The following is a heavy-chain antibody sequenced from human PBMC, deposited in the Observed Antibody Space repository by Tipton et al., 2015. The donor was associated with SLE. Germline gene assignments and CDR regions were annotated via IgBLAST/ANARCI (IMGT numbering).Heavy chain of an antibody. CDR3: AKVGDGYNAVCY. CDR1: GFTFSSYA. V-gene: IGHV3-23*01. Sequence: SLRLSCAASGFTFSSYAMSWVRQAPGKGLEWVSAISGSGGSTYYADSVKGRFTISRDNSKNTLCLQMNSLRAEDTAVYYCAKVGDGYNAVCYWGQGTLVTVSS. D-gene: IGHD5-24*01. J-gene: IGHJ4*02. CDR2: ISGSGGST.